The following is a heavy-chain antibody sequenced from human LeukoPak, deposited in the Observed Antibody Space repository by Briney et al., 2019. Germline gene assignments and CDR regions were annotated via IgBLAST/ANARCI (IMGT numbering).Heavy chain of an antibody. CDR2: ISGSGGTT. CDR3: AKDRSSSSWFDGYDF. V-gene: IGHV3-23*01. D-gene: IGHD6-13*01. J-gene: IGHJ3*01. CDR1: GFTFSSYC. Sequence: GGSLRLSCAASGFTFSSYCMNWVRQAPGKGLEWVSAISGSGGTTYYADSVKGRFTISRDNSKNTLFLQMNSLRAEDTAVYYCAKDRSSSSWFDGYDFWGQGTMVTVSS.